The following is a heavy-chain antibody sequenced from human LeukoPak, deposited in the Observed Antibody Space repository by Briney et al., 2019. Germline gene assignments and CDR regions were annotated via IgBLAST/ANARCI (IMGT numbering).Heavy chain of an antibody. J-gene: IGHJ3*02. D-gene: IGHD6-19*01. V-gene: IGHV1-24*01. CDR2: FDPEGGET. Sequence: GASVKVSCKVSGYTLTELSMHWVRQAPGKGLEWMGGFDPEGGETIYAQKFQGRVTMTEDTSTDTAYMELSSLRSEDTAVYYCARELESSGWYDAFDIWGQGTMVTVSS. CDR3: ARELESSGWYDAFDI. CDR1: GYTLTELS.